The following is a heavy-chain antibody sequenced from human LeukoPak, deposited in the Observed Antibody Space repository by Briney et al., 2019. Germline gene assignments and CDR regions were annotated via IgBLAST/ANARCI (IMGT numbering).Heavy chain of an antibody. V-gene: IGHV3-13*01. CDR3: ARGGIQVSGIDEFDY. CDR1: RFTFIDYD. CDR2: IGIRGGT. D-gene: IGHD6-19*01. J-gene: IGHJ4*02. Sequence: PGGSLRLSCAASRFTFIDYDMHWVRQVIGKGLEWVSAIGIRGGTHYSGSVKGRFTISRENAESSLYLQMNSLRAEDTAVYYCARGGIQVSGIDEFDYWGQGTLVTVSS.